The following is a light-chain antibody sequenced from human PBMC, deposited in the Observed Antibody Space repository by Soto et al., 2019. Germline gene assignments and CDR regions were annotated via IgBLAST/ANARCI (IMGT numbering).Light chain of an antibody. V-gene: IGKV3-11*01. CDR1: QSVSSY. J-gene: IGKJ5*01. CDR3: QQRSNWPPIT. Sequence: EIVLTRTPRTLSLYPEERATLSCTASQSVSSYLAWYQQKPGQAPRLLIYDASNRATGIPARFSGSGSGTDFTLTISSLEPEDFAVYYCQQRSNWPPITFGQGTRLEI. CDR2: DAS.